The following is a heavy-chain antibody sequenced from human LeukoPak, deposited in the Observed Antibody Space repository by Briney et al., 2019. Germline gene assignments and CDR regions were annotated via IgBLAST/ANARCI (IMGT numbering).Heavy chain of an antibody. D-gene: IGHD6-13*01. CDR1: GFTFSGYW. CDR3: AKAGVNIAEAPFDY. CDR2: IKQDGSEK. V-gene: IGHV3-7*01. J-gene: IGHJ4*02. Sequence: GGSLRLSCAASGFTFSGYWMSWVRQAPGKGLEWVANIKQDGSEKYYVDSVKGRFTISRDNPKNSLYLQMNSLRAEDTAVYYCAKAGVNIAEAPFDYSGQGTLVTVSS.